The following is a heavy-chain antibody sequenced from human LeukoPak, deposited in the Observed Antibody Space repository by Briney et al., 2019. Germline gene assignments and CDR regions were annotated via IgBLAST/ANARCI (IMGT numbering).Heavy chain of an antibody. Sequence: GGSLRLSCAVSGLTFSSSWMDWVRQAPGKGLEWVSAISGSGGSTYYADSVKGRFTISRDNSKNTLYLQMNSLRAEDTAVYYCAKVGGTYYYDSSGYFYGMDVWGQGTTVTVSS. D-gene: IGHD3-22*01. CDR2: ISGSGGST. CDR1: GLTFSSSW. CDR3: AKVGGTYYYDSSGYFYGMDV. V-gene: IGHV3-23*01. J-gene: IGHJ6*02.